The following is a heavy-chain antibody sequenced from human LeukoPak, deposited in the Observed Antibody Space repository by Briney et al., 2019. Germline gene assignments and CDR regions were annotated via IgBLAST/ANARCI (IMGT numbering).Heavy chain of an antibody. CDR3: ARIWGYYDSSGYYYLSPFDY. J-gene: IGHJ4*02. V-gene: IGHV2-70*11. CDR1: GFSLSTSGMC. Sequence: ESGPTLVNPTQTLTLTCTFSGFSLSTSGMCVSWIRQPPGKALEWLARIDRDDDKYYSTSLKTRLTISKDTSKNQVVLTMTNMDPVDTATYYCARIWGYYDSSGYYYLSPFDYWGQGTLVTVSS. D-gene: IGHD3-22*01. CDR2: IDRDDDK.